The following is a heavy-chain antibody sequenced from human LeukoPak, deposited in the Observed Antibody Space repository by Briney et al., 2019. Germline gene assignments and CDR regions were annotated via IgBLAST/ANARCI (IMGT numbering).Heavy chain of an antibody. V-gene: IGHV3-7*01. CDR2: LKEDGSEK. J-gene: IGHJ4*02. CDR3: VREGYCSGGGCYRDDY. D-gene: IGHD2-15*01. CDR1: GFTFSNYY. Sequence: GGSLRLSCAASGFTFSNYYMGWVRRAPGKGLEGVANLKEDGSEKYYVDSVKGRFTISRDNAKNSLYLQMNSLRAEDTAVYYCVREGYCSGGGCYRDDYWGQGTLVTVSS.